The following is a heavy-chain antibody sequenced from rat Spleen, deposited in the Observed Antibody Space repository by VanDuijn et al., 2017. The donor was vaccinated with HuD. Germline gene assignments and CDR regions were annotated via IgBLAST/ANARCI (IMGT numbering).Heavy chain of an antibody. CDR2: LWAGGGT. D-gene: IGHD5-1*01. CDR3: ARPNQLGGYWFFDF. V-gene: IGHV2-72*01. Sequence: QVQLKESGPGLVQPSQTLSLTCTVSGFSLPSSHMTCGRQPPGKSSVWMGTLWAGGGTDYHWTVRSRLRISRDTSKSQVFLEMNSLQPEDTGTYYCARPNQLGGYWFFDFWGPGTMVTVSS. J-gene: IGHJ1*01. CDR1: GFSLPSSH.